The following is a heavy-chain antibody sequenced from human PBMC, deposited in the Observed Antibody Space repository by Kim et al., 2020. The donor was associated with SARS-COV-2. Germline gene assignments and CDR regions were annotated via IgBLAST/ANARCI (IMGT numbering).Heavy chain of an antibody. Sequence: GGSLRLSCAASGFTFSSYAMSWVRQAPGKGLEWVSCISDTSGGTYYADSVKGRFTISRDNSKNTLYLQMNSLRAEDMARYYCAKGARPYCSGGGCYSDFWGQGTLVTVSS. V-gene: IGHV3-23*01. CDR1: GFTFSSYA. D-gene: IGHD2-15*01. CDR3: AKGARPYCSGGGCYSDF. J-gene: IGHJ4*02. CDR2: ISDTSGGT.